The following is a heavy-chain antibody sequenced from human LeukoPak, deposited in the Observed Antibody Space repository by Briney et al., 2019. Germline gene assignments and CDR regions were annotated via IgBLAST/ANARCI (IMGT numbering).Heavy chain of an antibody. Sequence: GGSLRLSCTASGFSVSANYMSWVRQAPGKGLEWVSVIHNGGDTYYADSVKGRFTISGDNSKNTLYLQTNSLRAEDTAVYYRARERYCSGASCPNSNRYFDFWGQGTLVTVSS. J-gene: IGHJ4*02. D-gene: IGHD2-15*01. CDR1: GFSVSANY. CDR2: IHNGGDT. CDR3: ARERYCSGASCPNSNRYFDF. V-gene: IGHV3-66*02.